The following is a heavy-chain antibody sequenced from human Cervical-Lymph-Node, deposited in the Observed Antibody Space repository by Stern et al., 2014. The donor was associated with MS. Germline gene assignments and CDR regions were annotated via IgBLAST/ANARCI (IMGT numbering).Heavy chain of an antibody. V-gene: IGHV3-7*01. Sequence: EVQLEESGGGLVQPGGSRRVSCAASGFIFSTYWMTWVRQDPGKGLEWLASIKPDGSERYYADSVKGRFTISRDNAKNSLYLQMDSLRAEDTAVYYCVRDDGDYGLDYWGQGTLVTVSS. D-gene: IGHD4-17*01. CDR1: GFIFSTYW. CDR2: IKPDGSER. CDR3: VRDDGDYGLDY. J-gene: IGHJ4*02.